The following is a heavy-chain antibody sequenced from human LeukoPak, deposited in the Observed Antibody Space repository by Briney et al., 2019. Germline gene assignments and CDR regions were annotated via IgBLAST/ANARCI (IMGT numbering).Heavy chain of an antibody. D-gene: IGHD6-13*01. Sequence: PGGSLRLSCAASGFTFTTYAMSWVRQAPGKGLEWVSAISGSGGSTYYADSVKGRFTISRDNSKNTLYLQMNSLRAEDTAVYYCASHSSSWYTIFDYWGQGTLVTVSS. CDR3: ASHSSSWYTIFDY. V-gene: IGHV3-23*01. CDR1: GFTFTTYA. CDR2: ISGSGGST. J-gene: IGHJ4*02.